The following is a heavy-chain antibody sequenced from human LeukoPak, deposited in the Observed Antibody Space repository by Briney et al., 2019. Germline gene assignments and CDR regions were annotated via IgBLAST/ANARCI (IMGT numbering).Heavy chain of an antibody. CDR2: INPSGGST. CDR1: GYTFTSYY. J-gene: IGHJ4*02. Sequence: SVNVSCKASGYTFTSYYMHWVRQAPGQGLEWMGIINPSGGSTSYAQKFQGRVTMTRDTSTSTVYMELSSLRSEDTAVYYCARGGYCGGDCYPWYFDYWGQGTLVTVSS. D-gene: IGHD2-21*02. V-gene: IGHV1-46*01. CDR3: ARGGYCGGDCYPWYFDY.